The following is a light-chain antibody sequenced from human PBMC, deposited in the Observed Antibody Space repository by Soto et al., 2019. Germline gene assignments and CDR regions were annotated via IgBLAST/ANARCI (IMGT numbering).Light chain of an antibody. CDR1: SSDVGGYNY. J-gene: IGLJ1*01. CDR3: SSYTSSRTHNYV. V-gene: IGLV2-14*01. Sequence: QSALAQPASVSGSPGQSITISCTGTSSDVGGYNYVSWYQQHPGKAPKLMIYEVSNRPSGVSNRFSGSKSGNTASLTISGLQAEDEADYYCSSYTSSRTHNYVFGTGTKVT. CDR2: EVS.